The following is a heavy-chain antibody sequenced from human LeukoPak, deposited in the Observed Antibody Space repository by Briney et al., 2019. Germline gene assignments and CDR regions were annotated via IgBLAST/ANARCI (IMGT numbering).Heavy chain of an antibody. D-gene: IGHD3-22*01. J-gene: IGHJ4*02. CDR2: ISSSSSYI. V-gene: IGHV3-21*01. CDR3: ARGYYYDSSGYTY. CDR1: GFTFSSYS. Sequence: TGGPLRLSCAASGFTFSSYSMNWVRQAPGKGLEWVSSISSSSSYIYYADSVKGRFTISRDNAKNSLYLQMNSLRAEDTAVYYCARGYYYDSSGYTYWGQGTLVTVSS.